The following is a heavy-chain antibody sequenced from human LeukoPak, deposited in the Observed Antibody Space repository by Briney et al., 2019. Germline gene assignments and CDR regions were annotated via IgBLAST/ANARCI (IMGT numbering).Heavy chain of an antibody. J-gene: IGHJ4*02. V-gene: IGHV3-74*01. D-gene: IGHD1-26*01. Sequence: GGSLRLSCAASGFTFSRYWMQWVRQAPGKGLVWVSRINSDGGSTSYADSVKGRVTTSRDNAKNTLYLQMNSLRAEDAAVYYCVRVGSDSGSYYDYWGQGTLVTVSS. CDR1: GFTFSRYW. CDR3: VRVGSDSGSYYDY. CDR2: INSDGGST.